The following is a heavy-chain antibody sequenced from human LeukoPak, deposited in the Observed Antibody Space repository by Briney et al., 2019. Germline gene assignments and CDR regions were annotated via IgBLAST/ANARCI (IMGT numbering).Heavy chain of an antibody. J-gene: IGHJ4*02. CDR3: AAARLTGYHFAIY. Sequence: ASVKVSCKASEYTFTDYFMHWVRQAPGQGLEWMGWINPNSGGTNFAQKFQGRVTLTRDTPISSAYMELSRVRSDDTAVYYCAAARLTGYHFAIYWGQGTLVTVPS. CDR1: EYTFTDYF. V-gene: IGHV1-2*02. D-gene: IGHD3-9*01. CDR2: INPNSGGT.